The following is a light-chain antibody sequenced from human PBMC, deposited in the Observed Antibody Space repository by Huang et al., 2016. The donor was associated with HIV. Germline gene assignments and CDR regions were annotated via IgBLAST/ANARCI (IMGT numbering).Light chain of an antibody. V-gene: IGKV3-15*01. Sequence: IVMTQSPATLSVSPGERVTLSGRANRSVSSNLAWYQQRPGQAPRLLIDGSSTRAPGIPARFSGSGSGTDFSLTISSLQSEDFALYYCHQYNNWLLSFGGGTRVDI. J-gene: IGKJ4*01. CDR2: GSS. CDR3: HQYNNWLLS. CDR1: RSVSSN.